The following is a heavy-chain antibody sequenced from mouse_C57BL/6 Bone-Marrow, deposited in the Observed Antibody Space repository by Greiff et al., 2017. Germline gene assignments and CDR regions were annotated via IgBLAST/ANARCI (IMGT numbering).Heavy chain of an antibody. CDR3: ARKGYVGWAWVAY. CDR2: IWSGGST. Sequence: VQLQQSGPGLVQPSQSLSITCTVSGFSLTSYGVHWVRQSPGKGLEWLGVIWSGGSTDYNAAFISRLSISKDKSKSQVFFKMNSLQAGDTAIYYGARKGYVGWAWVAYWGQGTLVTVSA. V-gene: IGHV2-2*01. J-gene: IGHJ3*01. D-gene: IGHD2-3*01. CDR1: GFSLTSYG.